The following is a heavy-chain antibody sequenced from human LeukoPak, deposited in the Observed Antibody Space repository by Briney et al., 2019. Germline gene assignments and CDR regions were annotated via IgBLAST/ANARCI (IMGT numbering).Heavy chain of an antibody. Sequence: GGTLRLSCVASGFTFSSHGMNWVRQAPGKGLEWVSAISGSGGSTYYADSVKGRFTISRDNSKNTLYLQMNSLRAEDTAVYYCAKSGYNRFDYWGQGTLVTVSS. CDR3: AKSGYNRFDY. J-gene: IGHJ4*02. V-gene: IGHV3-23*01. CDR1: GFTFSSHG. CDR2: ISGSGGST. D-gene: IGHD5-24*01.